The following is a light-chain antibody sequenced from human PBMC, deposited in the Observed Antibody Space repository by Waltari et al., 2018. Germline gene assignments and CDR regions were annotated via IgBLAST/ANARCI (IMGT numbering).Light chain of an antibody. Sequence: QSALTQPPSASGSPGQSITISCTGTSRAVGGYNYVSWYQQHPGKAPKLMIYEVSKRPSGVPDRFSGSKSGNTASLTVSGLQAEDEADYYCSSYAGSTVVFGGGTKLTVL. J-gene: IGLJ2*01. CDR3: SSYAGSTVV. CDR2: EVS. V-gene: IGLV2-8*01. CDR1: SRAVGGYNY.